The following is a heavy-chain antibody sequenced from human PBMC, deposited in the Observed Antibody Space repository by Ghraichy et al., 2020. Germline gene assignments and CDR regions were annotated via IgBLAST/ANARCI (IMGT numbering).Heavy chain of an antibody. V-gene: IGHV4-34*01. CDR3: ARLKWLVPVY. D-gene: IGHD6-19*01. CDR1: GGSLSGYY. Sequence: SETLSLTCAVYGGSLSGYYWSWIRQPPGKGLEWIGEINHSGSTNYNPSLKSRVTISVDTSKNQFSLKLSSVTAADTAVYYCARLKWLVPVYWGQGTLVTVSS. J-gene: IGHJ4*02. CDR2: INHSGST.